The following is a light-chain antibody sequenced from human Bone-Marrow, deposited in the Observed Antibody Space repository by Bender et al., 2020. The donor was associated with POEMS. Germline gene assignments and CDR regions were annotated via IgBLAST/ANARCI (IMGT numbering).Light chain of an antibody. J-gene: IGLJ2*01. Sequence: QSALTQPASVSGSPGQSITISCSGTSDDVGTYNLVSWYQQHPGKAPRLIISGGTKRPSGVSDRFSGSKSGNTASLTISGLQPDDEAHYYCCSFGGRSNLLFGGGTKLTGL. CDR3: CSFGGRSNLL. CDR1: SDDVGTYNL. V-gene: IGLV2-23*01. CDR2: GGT.